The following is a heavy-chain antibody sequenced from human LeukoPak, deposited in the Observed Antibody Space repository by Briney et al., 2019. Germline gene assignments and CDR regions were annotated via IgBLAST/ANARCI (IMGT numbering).Heavy chain of an antibody. CDR2: ISSSSSSI. V-gene: IGHV3-21*01. D-gene: IGHD1-26*01. Sequence: GGSLRLSCAASGFTFSNYNMNWVRQAPGKGLEWVSSISSSSSSISYSDSVKGRFTISRDNAKNSVDLQMNSLRGDDTAVYYCACAPLGSTRPWGQGTLVTVSS. CDR3: ACAPLGSTRP. CDR1: GFTFSNYN. J-gene: IGHJ5*02.